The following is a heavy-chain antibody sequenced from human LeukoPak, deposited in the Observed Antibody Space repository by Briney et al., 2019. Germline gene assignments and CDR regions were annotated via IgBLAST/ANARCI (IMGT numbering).Heavy chain of an antibody. Sequence: ASVKVSCKVSGYTLTELSMHWVRRAPGKGLEWMGGFDPEDGETIYAQKFQGRVTMTEDTSTDTAYMELSSLRSEDTAVYYCRIAAAGNIDYWGQGTLVTVSS. CDR1: GYTLTELS. D-gene: IGHD6-13*01. V-gene: IGHV1-24*01. J-gene: IGHJ4*02. CDR3: RIAAAGNIDY. CDR2: FDPEDGET.